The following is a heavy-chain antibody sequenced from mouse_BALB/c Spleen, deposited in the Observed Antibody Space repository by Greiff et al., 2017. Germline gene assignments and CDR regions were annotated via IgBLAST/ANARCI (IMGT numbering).Heavy chain of an antibody. D-gene: IGHD4-1*01. Sequence: QVQLQQPGAELVKPGASVKLSCKASGYTFTSYWMHWVKQRPGQGLEWIGEIYPGDGDTNYNGKFKGKATLTADKSSSTAYMQLSSLTSEDSAVYFCARSTGAYAMDYWGQGTSVTVSS. J-gene: IGHJ4*01. CDR1: GYTFTSYW. CDR2: IYPGDGDT. CDR3: ARSTGAYAMDY. V-gene: IGHV1-53*01.